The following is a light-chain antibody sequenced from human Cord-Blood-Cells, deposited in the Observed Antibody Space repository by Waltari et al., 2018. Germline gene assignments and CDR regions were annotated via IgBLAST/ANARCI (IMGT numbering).Light chain of an antibody. Sequence: TRMTRSPSSWSASVEDGVTIISRTSQSISDYLNWYQQKPGKAPKLLIYAASSLQSGVPTRCSGSGSRADFTLTISMLQPEDVATYYCQHSYSTPRTFGQGTKVEIK. V-gene: IGKV1-39*01. CDR1: QSISDY. CDR2: AAS. J-gene: IGKJ1*01. CDR3: QHSYSTPRT.